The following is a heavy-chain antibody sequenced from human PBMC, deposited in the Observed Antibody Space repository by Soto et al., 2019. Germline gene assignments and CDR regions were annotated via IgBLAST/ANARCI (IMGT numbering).Heavy chain of an antibody. CDR2: IYYSGST. CDR1: GGSISGYY. V-gene: IGHV4-59*01. J-gene: IGHJ5*02. D-gene: IGHD2-2*01. Sequence: PSETLSLTCTVSGGSISGYYWSWIRQPPGKGLEWIGYIYYSGSTNYNPSLKSRVTISVDTSKNQFSLKPSSVTAADTAVYYCARQGGGVPAAMSWFDPWGQGTLVTVS. CDR3: ARQGGGVPAAMSWFDP.